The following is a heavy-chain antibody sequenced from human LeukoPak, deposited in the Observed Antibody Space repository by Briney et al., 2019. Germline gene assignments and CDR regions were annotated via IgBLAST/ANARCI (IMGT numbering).Heavy chain of an antibody. V-gene: IGHV3-7*04. CDR2: INQDGSEK. CDR3: ARDLHPRYYLPDY. Sequence: PGGSLRLSCAASGFTFNNYWMTWVRQAPGKGLEWVANINQDGSEKYYVDSVKGRFTISRDNAKNSLYLQMNSLRAEDTAVYYCARDLHPRYYLPDYWGQGTLVTVSS. D-gene: IGHD1-26*01. J-gene: IGHJ4*02. CDR1: GFTFNNYW.